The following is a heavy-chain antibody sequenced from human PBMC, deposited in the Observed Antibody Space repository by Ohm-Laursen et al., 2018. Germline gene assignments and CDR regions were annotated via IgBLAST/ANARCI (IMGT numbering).Heavy chain of an antibody. Sequence: GASVKVSCKASGYTFTSYDINWVRQAPGQGLEWMGGIIPIFGTANYAQKFQGRVTITADESTSTAYMELSSLRSEDTAVYYCAREMVAAAGTGHYFDYWGQGTLVTVSS. D-gene: IGHD6-13*01. CDR3: AREMVAAAGTGHYFDY. CDR1: GYTFTSYD. CDR2: IIPIFGTA. V-gene: IGHV1-69*13. J-gene: IGHJ4*02.